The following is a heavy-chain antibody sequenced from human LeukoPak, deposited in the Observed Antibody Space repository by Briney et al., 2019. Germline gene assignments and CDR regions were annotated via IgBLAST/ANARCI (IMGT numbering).Heavy chain of an antibody. CDR2: IYYSGST. Sequence: PGGSLRLSCAASGFTFSTYWMSWVRQAPGKGLEWIGYIYYSGSTNSNPSLKSRVTVSLDTSKNQFSLSLTSVTAADTAVYYCARTSAGSFDYWGQGTPVTVSS. J-gene: IGHJ4*02. CDR3: ARTSAGSFDY. V-gene: IGHV4-59*08. CDR1: GFTFSTYW.